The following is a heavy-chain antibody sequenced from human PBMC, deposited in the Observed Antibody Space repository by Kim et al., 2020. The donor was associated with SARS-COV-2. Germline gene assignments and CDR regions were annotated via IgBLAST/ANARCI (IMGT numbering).Heavy chain of an antibody. V-gene: IGHV3-72*01. J-gene: IGHJ6*02. D-gene: IGHD5-12*01. CDR3: GRVAGWQRGHYGMDV. Sequence: GGSLRLSCAASGFTFSDYYMDWVRQAPGKGLEWVGRIRKKNNDYSTEYAASVKARFRISRDDSQNSLYLQMNSLKSEDTAVYYCGRVAGWQRGHYGMDVWGQGTTVTVSS. CDR2: IRKKNNDYST. CDR1: GFTFSDYY.